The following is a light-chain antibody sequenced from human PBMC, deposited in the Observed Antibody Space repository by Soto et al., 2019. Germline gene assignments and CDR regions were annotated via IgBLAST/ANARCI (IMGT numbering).Light chain of an antibody. V-gene: IGKV3-20*01. Sequence: EIVLTQSPGTLSLSPGERATLSCRASQSIASSYLAWFQQKPGQAPRLLIYGASSRAAGIPDRFSGSGSRREFTLTIPRLEPEDFAVYYCQQYGSSPRFTFGPGTKVDIK. CDR2: GAS. CDR3: QQYGSSPRFT. CDR1: QSIASSY. J-gene: IGKJ3*01.